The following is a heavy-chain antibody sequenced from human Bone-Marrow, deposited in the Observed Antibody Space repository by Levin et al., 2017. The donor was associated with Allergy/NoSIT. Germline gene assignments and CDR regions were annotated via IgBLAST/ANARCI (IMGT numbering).Heavy chain of an antibody. V-gene: IGHV3-13*04. D-gene: IGHD2-2*01. J-gene: IGHJ4*02. CDR3: ARVALPRYCTSTSCSDSGYYFDY. Sequence: GGSLRLSCAASGFTFSSYDMHWVRQATGRGLEWVSAIGTAADSYYSGSVKGRFTVSRANAKNSFYLQMNSLRAGDTAVYYCARVALPRYCTSTSCSDSGYYFDYWGQGTLVTVSS. CDR1: GFTFSSYD. CDR2: IGTAADS.